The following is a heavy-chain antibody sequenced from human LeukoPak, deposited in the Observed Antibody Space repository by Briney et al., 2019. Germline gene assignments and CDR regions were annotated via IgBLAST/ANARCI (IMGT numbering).Heavy chain of an antibody. CDR1: GYTFTSYY. CDR2: INPSGGST. CDR3: AGHLGDILTGFNWFDP. Sequence: ASVKVSCKASGYTFTSYYMHWVRQAPGQGLEWMGIINPSGGSTSYAQKLQGRVTMTRDTSTSTVYMELSSLRSEDTAVYYCAGHLGDILTGFNWFDPWGQGTLVTVSS. D-gene: IGHD3-9*01. J-gene: IGHJ5*02. V-gene: IGHV1-46*01.